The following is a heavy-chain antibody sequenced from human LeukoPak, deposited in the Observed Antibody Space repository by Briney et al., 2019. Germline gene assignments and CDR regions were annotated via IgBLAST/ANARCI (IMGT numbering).Heavy chain of an antibody. Sequence: GGSLRLSCAASGFTFSDYYMTWIRQAPGKGLEWISCISNSGSAIYYADSVKGRFTISRDNAKNSLYLQMNSLRAEDTAVYYCAVQRTLWQQVLDHWGQGVLVTVSS. V-gene: IGHV3-11*01. CDR1: GFTFSDYY. CDR3: AVQRTLWQQVLDH. CDR2: ISNSGSAI. D-gene: IGHD6-13*01. J-gene: IGHJ4*02.